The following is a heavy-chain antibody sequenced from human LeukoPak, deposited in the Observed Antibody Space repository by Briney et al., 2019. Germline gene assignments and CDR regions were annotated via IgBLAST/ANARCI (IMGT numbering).Heavy chain of an antibody. V-gene: IGHV3-20*04. J-gene: IGHJ4*02. CDR2: INWNGGRT. CDR1: GFTFDDYG. D-gene: IGHD4-17*01. Sequence: GGSLRLSCAASGFTFDDYGMSWVRQAPGKGLEWVSGINWNGGRTGYADSVKGRFTISRDNAKNSLYLQVNSLRAEDTALYYCARDWRNTVSPDYWGQGTLVTVSS. CDR3: ARDWRNTVSPDY.